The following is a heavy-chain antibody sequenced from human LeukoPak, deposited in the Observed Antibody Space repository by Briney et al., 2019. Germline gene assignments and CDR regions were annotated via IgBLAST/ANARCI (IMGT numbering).Heavy chain of an antibody. J-gene: IGHJ4*02. D-gene: IGHD2-15*01. V-gene: IGHV4-39*07. CDR1: GGSISSRNYY. CDR3: ARLAAKTVDY. CDR2: IYYSGST. Sequence: SETLSLTCTVSGGSISSRNYYWGWIRQPPGKGLEWIGNIYYSGSTNYNPSLKSRVTMSVDTSKNQFSLKLSSVTAADTAVYYCARLAAKTVDYWGQGTLVTVSS.